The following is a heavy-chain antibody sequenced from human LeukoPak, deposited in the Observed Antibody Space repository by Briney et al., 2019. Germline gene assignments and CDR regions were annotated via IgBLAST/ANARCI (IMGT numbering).Heavy chain of an antibody. CDR3: ASQLVPGYFDY. CDR2: IYISGST. V-gene: IGHV4-4*07. J-gene: IGHJ4*02. CDR1: GGSISSYY. Sequence: PSETLSLTCTVSGGSISSYYWSWIRQPAGKGLEWIGRIYISGSTNYNPSLKSRVTISVDTSKNQFSLKLSSVTAADTAVYYCASQLVPGYFDYWGQGTLVTVSS. D-gene: IGHD6-13*01.